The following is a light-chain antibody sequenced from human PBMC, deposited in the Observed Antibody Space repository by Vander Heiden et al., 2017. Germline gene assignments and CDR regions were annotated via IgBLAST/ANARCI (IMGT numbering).Light chain of an antibody. Sequence: DTVMTQTPLSLSVTPGQPASISCKSSQSLVYRNGKTFLSWYLQKPGQSPHRLIYEVSKRFSGVPDRFSGSGSGTDFTLKISRVEAEDVGVYYCMQPLHVPFTFGPGTRLDIK. CDR1: QSLVYRNGKTF. CDR3: MQPLHVPFT. V-gene: IGKV2-29*03. CDR2: EVS. J-gene: IGKJ3*01.